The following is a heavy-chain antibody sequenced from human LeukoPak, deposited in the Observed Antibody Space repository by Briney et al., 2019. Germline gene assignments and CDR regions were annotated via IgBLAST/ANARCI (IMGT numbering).Heavy chain of an antibody. CDR1: GGSISNGVYD. Sequence: SGTLSLTCTVSGGSISNGVYDWSCIRQHPGKGLEWIVYISYSGSTYYKPSLDSRVSISVDTTENQFSLKLSSVTAARTAVYYCAIVDGDYGDYYYYMDVWGKGTTVTVSS. CDR2: ISYSGST. CDR3: AIVDGDYGDYYYYMDV. J-gene: IGHJ6*03. V-gene: IGHV4-31*03. D-gene: IGHD4-17*01.